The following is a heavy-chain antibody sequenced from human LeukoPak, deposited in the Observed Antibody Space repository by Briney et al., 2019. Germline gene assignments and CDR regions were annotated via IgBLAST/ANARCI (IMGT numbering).Heavy chain of an antibody. J-gene: IGHJ4*02. CDR3: AKEVRTSGRAGIFGY. V-gene: IGHV3-30*04. CDR2: ISIDGNGK. D-gene: IGHD2-2*01. Sequence: GGSLRLSCVPSTFTFSNSVMHWVRQAPGKGLEWVSGISIDGNGKYYADSVRGRITISRDNSKNTLYLEMNSLSAEDTAVYHCAKEVRTSGRAGIFGYWGQGTLVTVSS. CDR1: TFTFSNSV.